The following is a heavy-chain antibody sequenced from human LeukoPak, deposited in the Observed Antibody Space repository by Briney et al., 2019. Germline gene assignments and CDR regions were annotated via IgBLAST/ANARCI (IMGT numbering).Heavy chain of an antibody. CDR1: GGSLSSYY. D-gene: IGHD6-19*01. Sequence: SETLSLTCTVSGGSLSSYYWSWIRQPAGKGLEWIGRIYTSGSTNYNPSLKSRVTMSVDTSKNQFSLKLSSVTAADTAVYYCARARDSGWPDAFDIWGQGTMVTVSS. CDR3: ARARDSGWPDAFDI. CDR2: IYTSGST. J-gene: IGHJ3*02. V-gene: IGHV4-4*07.